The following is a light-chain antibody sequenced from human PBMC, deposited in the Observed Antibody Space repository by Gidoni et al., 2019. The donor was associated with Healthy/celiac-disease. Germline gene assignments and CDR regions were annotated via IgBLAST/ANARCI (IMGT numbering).Light chain of an antibody. J-gene: IGKJ4*01. CDR1: QSVSSY. CDR2: DAS. CDR3: QQRSNLLT. Sequence: PAERATLSCKASQSVSSYLAWYQQKPGQAPRLLIYDASNRATGIPARFSGSGSGTDFTLTICSLEPEDLAVYYCQQRSNLLTFGGXTKVEIK. V-gene: IGKV3-11*01.